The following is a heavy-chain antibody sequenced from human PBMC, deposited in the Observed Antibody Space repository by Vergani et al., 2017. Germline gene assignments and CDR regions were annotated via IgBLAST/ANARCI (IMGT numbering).Heavy chain of an antibody. Sequence: EVQLVESGGGLVKPGGSLRLSCAASGFTFSSYAMSWVRQAPGKGLEWVSAISGSGGSTYYADSVKGRFTISRDNAKNSLYLQMNSLRAEDTALYYCAKDRGCGGSCPNDAFDIWGQGTMVTVSS. J-gene: IGHJ3*02. D-gene: IGHD2-15*01. CDR3: AKDRGCGGSCPNDAFDI. CDR1: GFTFSSYA. V-gene: IGHV3-23*04. CDR2: ISGSGGST.